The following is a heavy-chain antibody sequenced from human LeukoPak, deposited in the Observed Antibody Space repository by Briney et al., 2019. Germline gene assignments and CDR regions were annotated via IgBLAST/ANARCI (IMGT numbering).Heavy chain of an antibody. D-gene: IGHD3-9*01. V-gene: IGHV3-23*01. CDR2: ISGSGGST. CDR1: GFTFSSYS. CDR3: AKDNYDILTPFDY. J-gene: IGHJ4*02. Sequence: GGSLRLSCAASGFTFSSYSMNWVRQAPGKGLEWVSAISGSGGSTYYADSVKGRFTISRDNSKNTLYLQMNSLRAEDTAVYYCAKDNYDILTPFDYWGQGTLVTVSS.